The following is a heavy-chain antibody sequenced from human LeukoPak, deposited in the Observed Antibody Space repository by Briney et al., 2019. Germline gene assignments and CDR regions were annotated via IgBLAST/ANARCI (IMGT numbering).Heavy chain of an antibody. V-gene: IGHV3-7*03. Sequence: GSLRLSCAVSGFTFSGFWMSWSRRAPGKGLEWVASINSDGSEGYYADVVKGRFTISRDNAKNSLYLQINSLRAEDTAVYYCARSSYSSSSSVWGQGTMVTVSS. J-gene: IGHJ3*01. CDR1: GFTFSGFW. CDR3: ARSSYSSSSSV. D-gene: IGHD6-6*01. CDR2: INSDGSEG.